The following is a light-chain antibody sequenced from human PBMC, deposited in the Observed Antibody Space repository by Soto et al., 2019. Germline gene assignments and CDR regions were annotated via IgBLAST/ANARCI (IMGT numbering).Light chain of an antibody. V-gene: IGLV1-40*01. CDR2: GNS. CDR1: SSNIGANYD. J-gene: IGLJ1*01. Sequence: QSVLTQPPSVSGAPGQRVTISCTGSSSNIGANYDVHWYQQRPGTAPNLLIFGNSNRPSGVPVRFSGSKSGTSASLAITGLQAEDEGDYYCQSYDSTLSARYVFGTGTKLTVL. CDR3: QSYDSTLSARYV.